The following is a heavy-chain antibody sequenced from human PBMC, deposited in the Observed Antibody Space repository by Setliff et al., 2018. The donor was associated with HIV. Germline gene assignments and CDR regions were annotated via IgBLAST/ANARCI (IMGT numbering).Heavy chain of an antibody. J-gene: IGHJ6*03. CDR1: GYTFISFA. V-gene: IGHV1-3*01. Sequence: ASVKVSCKASGYTFISFAIHWVRQAPGQRLEWMGWINVGNGNTKYSQNFQGRVTFTRDTFASTAYMELSSLRSEDMAVYYCARSLERQWLVPYYMDVWGKGTTVTVPS. CDR2: INVGNGNT. D-gene: IGHD6-19*01. CDR3: ARSLERQWLVPYYMDV.